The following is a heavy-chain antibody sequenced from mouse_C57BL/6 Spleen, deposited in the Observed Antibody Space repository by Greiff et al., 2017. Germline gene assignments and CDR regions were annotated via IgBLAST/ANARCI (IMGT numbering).Heavy chain of an antibody. Sequence: VQLQQSGPELVKPGASVKTSCKASGYAFSSSWMNWVKQRPGKGLAWIGRIYPGDGDTNYNGKFKGKATLTADKSSSTAYMQLSSLTSEDSAVXFCARAPPYYSNYGGYFDVWGTGTTGTVSS. CDR2: IYPGDGDT. V-gene: IGHV1-82*01. D-gene: IGHD2-5*01. CDR1: GYAFSSSW. J-gene: IGHJ1*03. CDR3: ARAPPYYSNYGGYFDV.